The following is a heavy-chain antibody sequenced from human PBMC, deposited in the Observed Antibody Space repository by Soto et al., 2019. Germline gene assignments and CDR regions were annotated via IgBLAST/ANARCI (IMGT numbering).Heavy chain of an antibody. CDR3: ARGLITMLRGVTLVPGNDYSADGMDV. CDR1: GGTFSSYA. D-gene: IGHD3-10*01. Sequence: QVQLVQSGAEVKKPGSSVKVSCKASGGTFSSYAISWVRQAPGQGLEWMGGIIPIFGTANYAQKFQGRVTITADEATSTGYMELSSLSSEDTAVYCCARGLITMLRGVTLVPGNDYSADGMDVWGQGTTVTVSS. J-gene: IGHJ6*02. CDR2: IIPIFGTA. V-gene: IGHV1-69*01.